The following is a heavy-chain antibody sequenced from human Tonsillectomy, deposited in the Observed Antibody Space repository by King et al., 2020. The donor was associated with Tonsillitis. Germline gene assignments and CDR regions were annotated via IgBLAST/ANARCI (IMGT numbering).Heavy chain of an antibody. CDR1: GFTFSNYA. V-gene: IGHV3-64D*06. J-gene: IGHJ5*02. D-gene: IGHD2-21*02. CDR3: VKDTVTAMT. CDR2: ISTNGGST. Sequence: VQLVESGGGLVQPGGSLRLSCSASGFTFSNYAFHWVRQAPGKGLESVSAISTNGGSTYYADSVNGRSTISRDNSKNTLYLQMSSLRPEDTALYYCVKDTVTAMTWGQGSLVTVSS.